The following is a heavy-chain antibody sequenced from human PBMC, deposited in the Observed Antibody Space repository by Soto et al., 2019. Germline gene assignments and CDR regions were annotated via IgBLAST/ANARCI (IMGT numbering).Heavy chain of an antibody. CDR1: GYTFTGYY. V-gene: IGHV1-3*01. CDR2: INPGNGNT. J-gene: IGHJ4*02. CDR3: ARGGYFDSSNYLAY. Sequence: ASVKVSCKASGYTFTGYYMHWVRQAPGQGLEWMGWINPGNGNTKYSQQFQGRVIIDRDTSASTAYMELSSPRSEDTAVYYCARGGYFDSSNYLAYWGLGTLVTVSS. D-gene: IGHD3-22*01.